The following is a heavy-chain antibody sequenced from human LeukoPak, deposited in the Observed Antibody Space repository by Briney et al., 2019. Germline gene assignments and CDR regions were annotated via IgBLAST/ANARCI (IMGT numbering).Heavy chain of an antibody. V-gene: IGHV3-33*08. J-gene: IGHJ4*02. D-gene: IGHD1-1*01. CDR1: GFTFSSYE. CDR2: IWHDGSNK. Sequence: PGGSLRLSCAASGFTFSSYEMNWVRQAPGKGLEWVTVIWHDGSNKYFADSVKGRFTISRDNSKNTLYLQMNSLRAEDTAVYYCARSGTNNWYSDYWGQGTLVTVSS. CDR3: ARSGTNNWYSDY.